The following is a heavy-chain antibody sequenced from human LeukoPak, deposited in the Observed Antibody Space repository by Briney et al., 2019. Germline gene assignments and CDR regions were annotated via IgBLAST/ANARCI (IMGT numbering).Heavy chain of an antibody. J-gene: IGHJ6*02. CDR2: IYSGGST. D-gene: IGHD6-6*01. CDR3: ARVDYSSSSPDQYYYYYGMDV. Sequence: GGSLRLSCAASGFTVSSNYMSWVRQAPGKGLEWVSVIYSGGSTYYADSVKGRFTISRDNSKNMLYLQMNSLRAEDTAVYYCARVDYSSSSPDQYYYYYGMDVWGQGTTVTVSS. V-gene: IGHV3-66*01. CDR1: GFTVSSNY.